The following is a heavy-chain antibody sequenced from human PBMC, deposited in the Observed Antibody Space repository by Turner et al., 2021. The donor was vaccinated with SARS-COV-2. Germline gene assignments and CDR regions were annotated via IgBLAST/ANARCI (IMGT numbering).Heavy chain of an antibody. Sequence: EVQLLESGGGFVQPGGSPRPSCAASRLTCSSYAMSWVRQAPGKGLEWVSAISGSGSSTFYADSVKGRFTISRDNSKNTLYLQMNSLRAEHTAVYYCAKDPGVSSGPVLEYFQHWGQGTLVTVSS. J-gene: IGHJ1*01. V-gene: IGHV3-23*01. CDR1: RLTCSSYA. CDR2: ISGSGSST. CDR3: AKDPGVSSGPVLEYFQH. D-gene: IGHD6-19*01.